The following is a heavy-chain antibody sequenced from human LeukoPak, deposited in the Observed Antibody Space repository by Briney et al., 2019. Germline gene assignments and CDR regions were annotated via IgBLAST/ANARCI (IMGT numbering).Heavy chain of an antibody. Sequence: PGGSLRLSCAASGFTFSSYGMHWVRQAPGKGLEWVAVIWYDGGNKNYADSVKGRFTISRDNSKNTVYLQMNSLRDEDTAVYYCARGKGLRTFDDWGQGTLVTVSS. CDR1: GFTFSSYG. D-gene: IGHD5-12*01. CDR2: IWYDGGNK. CDR3: ARGKGLRTFDD. V-gene: IGHV3-33*01. J-gene: IGHJ4*02.